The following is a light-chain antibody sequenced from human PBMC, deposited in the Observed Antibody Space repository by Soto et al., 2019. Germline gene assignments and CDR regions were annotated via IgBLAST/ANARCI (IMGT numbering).Light chain of an antibody. J-gene: IGKJ4*01. CDR2: DAS. CDR1: QSVSSY. V-gene: IGKV3-11*01. Sequence: EIVLTQSPATLSLSPGERATLSCRASQSVSSYLAWYQQKPGQAPRLLIYDASNRATGIPARFSGSRSGTDFTLTISSLAPEDFAVYYCQQRSNWLTFGGGTKVEIK. CDR3: QQRSNWLT.